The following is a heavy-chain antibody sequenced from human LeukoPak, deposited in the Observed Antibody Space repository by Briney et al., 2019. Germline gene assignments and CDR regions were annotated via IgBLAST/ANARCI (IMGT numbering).Heavy chain of an antibody. Sequence: GASVKVSCKASGYTFTGYYMHWVRQAPGQGLEWMGWINPYSGGTNYAQNFQGRVTMTRDTSISTAYMELSRLRSDDTAVYYCARGGYNKKFDYWGQGTLVTVSS. CDR2: INPYSGGT. CDR1: GYTFTGYY. D-gene: IGHD5-24*01. V-gene: IGHV1-2*02. CDR3: ARGGYNKKFDY. J-gene: IGHJ4*02.